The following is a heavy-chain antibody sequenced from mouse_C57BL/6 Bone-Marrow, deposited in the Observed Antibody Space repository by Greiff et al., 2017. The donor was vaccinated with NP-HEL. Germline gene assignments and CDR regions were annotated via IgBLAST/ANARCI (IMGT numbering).Heavy chain of an antibody. CDR3: ALTNWPVYFDY. J-gene: IGHJ2*01. D-gene: IGHD4-1*01. CDR2: IDPSDSET. V-gene: IGHV1-52*01. Sequence: QVQLQQPGAELVRPGSSVKLSCKASGYTFTNYWMHWVKQRPIQGLEWIGNIDPSDSETHYNQKFKDKATLTVDKSSSTAYMQLSSLTSEDSAVYFCALTNWPVYFDYWGQGTTLTVSA. CDR1: GYTFTNYW.